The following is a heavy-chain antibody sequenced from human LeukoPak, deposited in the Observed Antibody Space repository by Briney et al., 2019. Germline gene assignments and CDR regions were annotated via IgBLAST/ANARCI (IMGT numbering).Heavy chain of an antibody. Sequence: GGSLRLSCAASGFTFSNYWMTWVRQAPGKGLEWVANIKQDGSEKNYVDSVKGRFTISRDNAQNSLYLQMNSLRAEDTAVYYCAGTATCSFWGQGTMVTVSS. CDR1: GFTFSNYW. D-gene: IGHD2-2*01. J-gene: IGHJ3*01. V-gene: IGHV3-7*01. CDR2: IKQDGSEK. CDR3: AGTATCSF.